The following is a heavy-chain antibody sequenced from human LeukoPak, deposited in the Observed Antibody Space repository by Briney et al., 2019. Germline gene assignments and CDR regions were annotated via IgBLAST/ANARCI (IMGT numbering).Heavy chain of an antibody. CDR3: ARERAPTFLRLGELPPYYFDY. CDR1: GGSISSGDYY. CDR2: IYYSGST. J-gene: IGHJ4*02. D-gene: IGHD3-16*01. Sequence: SETLSLACTVSGGSISSGDYYWSWIRQPPGKGLEWIGYIYYSGSTYYNPPLKSRVTISVDTSKNQFSLKLSSVTAADTAVYYCARERAPTFLRLGELPPYYFDYWGQGTLVTVSS. V-gene: IGHV4-30-4*01.